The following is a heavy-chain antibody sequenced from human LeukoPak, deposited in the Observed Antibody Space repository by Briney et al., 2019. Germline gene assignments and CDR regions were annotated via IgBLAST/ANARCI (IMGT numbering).Heavy chain of an antibody. Sequence: PSETLSLTCTVSGGSISSYYWSWIRQPPGKGLEWIGYIYYSGSTNYNPSLKSRVTISVDTSKNQFSLKLSSVTAAETAVYYCAREGRYRYGYNEYHLYMDIWGKGTTVTVSS. CDR3: AREGRYRYGYNEYHLYMDI. CDR2: IYYSGST. V-gene: IGHV4-59*12. CDR1: GGSISSYY. J-gene: IGHJ6*03. D-gene: IGHD5-18*01.